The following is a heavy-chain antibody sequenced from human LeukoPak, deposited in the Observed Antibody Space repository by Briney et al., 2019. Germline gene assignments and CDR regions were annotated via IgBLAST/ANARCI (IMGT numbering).Heavy chain of an antibody. J-gene: IGHJ3*02. CDR2: INPNSGDT. Sequence: GASVKVSCKASEYTFTGYYMHWVRQAPGQGLEWMGWINPNSGDTNFTQKFQGRVTMTRDTSISTAYMELSRLRSDDTAVYYCAREEEWLRFAEKHDAFDIWGQGTMVTVSS. CDR3: AREEEWLRFAEKHDAFDI. V-gene: IGHV1-2*02. D-gene: IGHD5-12*01. CDR1: EYTFTGYY.